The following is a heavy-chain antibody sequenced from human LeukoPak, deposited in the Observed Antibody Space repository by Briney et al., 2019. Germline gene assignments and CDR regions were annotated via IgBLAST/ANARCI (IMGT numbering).Heavy chain of an antibody. CDR2: IYTSGST. D-gene: IGHD2-21*02. V-gene: IGHV4-61*02. J-gene: IGHJ3*02. CDR1: GGSISSGSYY. Sequence: PSQTLSLTCTVSGGSISSGSYYWSWIRQPAGKGLEWIGRIYTSGSTNYNPSLKSRVTISVDTSKNQFSLKLSSVTAADTAVYYCARLPYCGGDCYFAFDIWGQGTMVTVSS. CDR3: ARLPYCGGDCYFAFDI.